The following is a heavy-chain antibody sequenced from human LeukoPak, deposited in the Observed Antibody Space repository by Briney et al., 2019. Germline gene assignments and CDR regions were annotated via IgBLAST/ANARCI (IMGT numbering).Heavy chain of an antibody. Sequence: SSETLSLTCIVSGGSISSYYWTWVRQPAGKGLEWIGLIYSRGSTNYNPSLRSRVTMSVDTAKNQFSLNLSSVTAADTAVYYCARVSSGGRYDYWGQGTLVSVSS. CDR1: GGSISSYY. CDR3: ARVSSGGRYDY. D-gene: IGHD6-25*01. CDR2: IYSRGST. V-gene: IGHV4-4*07. J-gene: IGHJ4*02.